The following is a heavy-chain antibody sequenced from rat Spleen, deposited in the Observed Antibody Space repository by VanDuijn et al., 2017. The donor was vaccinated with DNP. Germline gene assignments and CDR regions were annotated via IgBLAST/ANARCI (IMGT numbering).Heavy chain of an antibody. J-gene: IGHJ2*01. CDR3: ATPTD. CDR2: INYDGSST. Sequence: EVQLVASGGGLVQPGKSLKLSCAASGFTFSDYNMAWVRQAPRKGLEWVGSINYDGSSTDYRDSVKGRFTMSRDNAKSTLYLQMDSLRSEDTATYYCATPTDWGQGVMVTVSS. V-gene: IGHV5-7*01. CDR1: GFTFSDYN.